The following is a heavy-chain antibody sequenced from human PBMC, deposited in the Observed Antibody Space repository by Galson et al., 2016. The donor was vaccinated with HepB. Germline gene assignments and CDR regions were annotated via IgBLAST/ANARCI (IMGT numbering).Heavy chain of an antibody. CDR2: IYYSGRT. J-gene: IGHJ6*02. V-gene: IGHV4-59*01. CDR3: ARDDSGGWYGFHYGMDV. CDR1: GASISGYY. D-gene: IGHD6-19*01. Sequence: ETLSLTCTVSGASISGYYLSWIRQPPGKGLEWIGYIYYSGRTNYNPSLKSRVTISVDTSKNQFSLKLSSVTAADTSVYYCARDDSGGWYGFHYGMDVRGQGTTVTVSS.